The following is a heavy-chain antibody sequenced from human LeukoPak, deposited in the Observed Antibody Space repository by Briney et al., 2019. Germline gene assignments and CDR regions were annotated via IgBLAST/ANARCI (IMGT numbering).Heavy chain of an antibody. Sequence: GGSLTLSCAASGFTFSSYAMSWLRQAPGKGLEWVSAISGSGGSTYYADSVKGRFTISRDNSKNTLYLQMNSLRAEDTAVYYCAKGYYYDSSGYFVYWGQGTLVTVSS. CDR1: GFTFSSYA. CDR2: ISGSGGST. J-gene: IGHJ4*02. V-gene: IGHV3-23*01. CDR3: AKGYYYDSSGYFVY. D-gene: IGHD3-22*01.